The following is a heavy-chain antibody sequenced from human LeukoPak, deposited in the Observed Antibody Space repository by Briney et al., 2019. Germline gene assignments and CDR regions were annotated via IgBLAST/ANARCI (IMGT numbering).Heavy chain of an antibody. CDR3: ATDGGHCLDY. CDR2: IWYDGSYK. V-gene: IGHV3-33*01. Sequence: PGRSLRLSCAASAFNFSASGMNWVRQSPGKGLEWVALIWYDGSYKLSADSVKGRFSISRDNSKNTVYLEINSLRPADTAVYYCATDGGHCLDYWGPGTLVTVSS. CDR1: AFNFSASG. J-gene: IGHJ4*02. D-gene: IGHD2-21*01.